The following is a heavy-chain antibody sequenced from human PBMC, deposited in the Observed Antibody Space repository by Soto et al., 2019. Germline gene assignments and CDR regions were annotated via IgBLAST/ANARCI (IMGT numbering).Heavy chain of an antibody. J-gene: IGHJ4*02. CDR3: ARLVYDSSGYRPG. V-gene: IGHV4-39*01. Sequence: SKPLSHTCTGSGGAISSSSYYWGWIRKTPGKGLEWIGSIYYSGSTYYNPSLKSRVTISVDTSKNQFSLKLSSVTAADTAVYYCARLVYDSSGYRPGWGQGTLVTVS. D-gene: IGHD3-22*01. CDR1: GGAISSSSYY. CDR2: IYYSGST.